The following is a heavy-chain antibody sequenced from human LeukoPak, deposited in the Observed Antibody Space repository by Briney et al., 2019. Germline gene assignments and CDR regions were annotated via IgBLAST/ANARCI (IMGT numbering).Heavy chain of an antibody. CDR2: IIPILGIA. CDR1: GGTFSSYA. CDR3: ACRDSGYEPSFDY. D-gene: IGHD5-12*01. V-gene: IGHV1-69*04. J-gene: IGHJ4*02. Sequence: GASVKVSCKASGGTFSSYAISWVRQAPGQGLEWMGRIIPILGIANYAQKFQGRVTITADKSTSTAYMELSSLRSEDTAVYYCACRDSGYEPSFDYWGQGTLVTVSS.